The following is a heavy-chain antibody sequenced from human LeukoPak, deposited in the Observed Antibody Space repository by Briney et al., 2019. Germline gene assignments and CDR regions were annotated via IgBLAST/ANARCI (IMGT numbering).Heavy chain of an antibody. V-gene: IGHV4-59*11. CDR3: ARGGLSSGWYG. D-gene: IGHD6-19*01. CDR1: GGSISGHY. J-gene: IGHJ4*02. Sequence: SETLSLTCTVSGGSISGHYWGWIRQPPGKGLEWIGYIHYSGRTDYKPSLKSRLTLSVDASRSRFSLKLRSVSAADTAVYYCARGGLSSGWYGWGQGTLVTVSS. CDR2: IHYSGRT.